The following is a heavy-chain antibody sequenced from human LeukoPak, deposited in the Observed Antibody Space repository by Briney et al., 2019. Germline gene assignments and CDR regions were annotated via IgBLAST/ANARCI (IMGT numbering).Heavy chain of an antibody. J-gene: IGHJ5*02. CDR1: RFTFSSYS. Sequence: GGSLRLSCADPRFTFSSYSLNLVRQAPGKGLEWVSYISSSSSTIYYADSVKGRFTISRDNAKNSLYLQMNSLRAEDTAVYYCARETGIAAACNAWGQGTLVTVSS. CDR2: ISSSSSTI. CDR3: ARETGIAAACNA. D-gene: IGHD6-13*01. V-gene: IGHV3-48*01.